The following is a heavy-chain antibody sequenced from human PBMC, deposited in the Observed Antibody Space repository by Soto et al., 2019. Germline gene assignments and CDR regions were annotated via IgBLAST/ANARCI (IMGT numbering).Heavy chain of an antibody. J-gene: IGHJ6*04. CDR2: IYYSGST. CDR3: ARDNYYYGMDV. V-gene: IGHV4-30-4*01. CDR1: GGSISIVDYY. Sequence: LSLTCTVSGGSISIVDYYWSWIRQPPGKGLEWIGYIYYSGSTYYNPSLKSRVTISVDTSKNQFSLKLSSVTAADTAVYYCARDNYYYGMDVWGKGTTVTVSS.